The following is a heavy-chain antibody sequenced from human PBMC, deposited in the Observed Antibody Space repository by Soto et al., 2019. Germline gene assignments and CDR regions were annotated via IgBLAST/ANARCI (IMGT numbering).Heavy chain of an antibody. J-gene: IGHJ5*02. V-gene: IGHV4-30-4*01. D-gene: IGHD6-13*01. CDR1: GGSIGSGDYH. CDR3: ARVPWRSNWQRAPDWFDP. Sequence: SETLSLTCTASGGSIGSGDYHWSRIRQPQGKGLEWIGHIHYSGSTYDNPSLQSRVSISVDTSKNQFSLELSSVTAADTAVYYRARVPWRSNWQRAPDWFDPWGQGSLVPVSS. CDR2: IHYSGST.